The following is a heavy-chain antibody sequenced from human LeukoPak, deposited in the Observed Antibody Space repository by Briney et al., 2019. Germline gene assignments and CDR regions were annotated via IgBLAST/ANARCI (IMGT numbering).Heavy chain of an antibody. CDR2: IYHSGKT. Sequence: SETLSLTCAVSGFSISSGYFWGWVRQPPGKGLEWIGIIYHSGKTYYNSSLKSRVTISVDTSKNQFSLRLSSVTAADTAVYYCARNFAADAFDIWGQGTLVTVSS. CDR1: GFSISSGYF. D-gene: IGHD3-9*01. CDR3: ARNFAADAFDI. V-gene: IGHV4-38-2*01. J-gene: IGHJ3*02.